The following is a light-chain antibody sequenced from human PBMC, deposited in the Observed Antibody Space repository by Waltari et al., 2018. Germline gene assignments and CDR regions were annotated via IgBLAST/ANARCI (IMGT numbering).Light chain of an antibody. CDR1: QSVSNNQ. V-gene: IGKV3-20*01. CDR2: GAF. J-gene: IGKJ2*01. CDR3: QQSYTAPYT. Sequence: EIVLTQSPGTLFLSPGESATLSCRASQSVSNNQLAWYQQSPGQAPRLVIYGAFARATAIPDRFSGTGSGTDFTLTISSLRPEDSATYYCQQSYTAPYTFGQGTHLEVK.